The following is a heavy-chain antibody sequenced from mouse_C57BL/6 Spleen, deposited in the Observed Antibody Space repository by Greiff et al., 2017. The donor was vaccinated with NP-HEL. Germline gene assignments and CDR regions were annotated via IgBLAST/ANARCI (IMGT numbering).Heavy chain of an antibody. CDR2: ISSGGDYI. D-gene: IGHD2-4*01. CDR3: TRDYDVHAMDY. V-gene: IGHV5-9-1*02. CDR1: GFTFSSYA. J-gene: IGHJ4*01. Sequence: EVMLVESGEGLVKPGGSLKLSCAASGFTFSSYAMSWVRQTPEKRLEWVAYISSGGDYIYYADTVKGRFTISRDNARNTLYMQMSSLTSEDTAMYYCTRDYDVHAMDYWGQGTSVTVSS.